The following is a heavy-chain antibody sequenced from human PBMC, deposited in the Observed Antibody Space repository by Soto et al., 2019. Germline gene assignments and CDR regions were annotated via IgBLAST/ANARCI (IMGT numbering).Heavy chain of an antibody. D-gene: IGHD3-9*01. Sequence: QLQLVQSGAEVKKPGSSVKVSCKASGSTFSSYDISWERQAPGQGLEWMGGIIPIFGTANYAQKFQGRVTITADESTSTAYRELSSLRSEDTAVYYCAIKLGDYDILPDNWFHPWGQGTLVTVSS. V-gene: IGHV1-69*01. CDR2: IIPIFGTA. J-gene: IGHJ5*02. CDR1: GSTFSSYD. CDR3: AIKLGDYDILPDNWFHP.